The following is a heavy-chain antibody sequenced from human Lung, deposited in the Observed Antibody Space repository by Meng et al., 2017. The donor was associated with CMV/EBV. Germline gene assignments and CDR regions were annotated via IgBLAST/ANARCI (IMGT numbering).Heavy chain of an antibody. D-gene: IGHD7-27*01. CDR1: RYTFPDHY. Sequence: SVXVSCQASRYTFPDHYMHWLRQAPGQGLEWMGWIYPNTGGTNYEQNFQRRVTLTRDTSIRTVYMELSSLRSDDTAMYYCARDDNGGPDYWGQGTLVTVAS. CDR3: ARDDNGGPDY. CDR2: IYPNTGGT. V-gene: IGHV1-2*02. J-gene: IGHJ4*02.